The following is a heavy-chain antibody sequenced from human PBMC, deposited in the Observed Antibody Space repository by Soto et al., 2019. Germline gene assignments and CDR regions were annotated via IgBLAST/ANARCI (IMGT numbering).Heavy chain of an antibody. CDR2: ISSSSSYI. D-gene: IGHD3-3*01. V-gene: IGHV3-21*01. J-gene: IGHJ3*01. CDR3: ARGSSSL. CDR1: GVTFSRYV. Sequence: ALRLSCAGSGVTFSRYVMNWVRQAPGKGLEWVSSISSSSSYIYYADSVKGRFTISRDNAKNSLYLQMNSLRAEDTAVYYCARGSSSLWGQGTMVTVSS.